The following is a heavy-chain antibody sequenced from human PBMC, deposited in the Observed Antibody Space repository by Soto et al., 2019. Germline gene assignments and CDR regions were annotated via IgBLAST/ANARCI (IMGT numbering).Heavy chain of an antibody. CDR3: ERDKDRQQLGGNYYYIMDV. CDR2: IMPVFPTP. V-gene: IGHV1-69*12. D-gene: IGHD3-3*02. J-gene: IGHJ6*01. CDR1: GGTFRTSA. Sequence: QVQLVQSGAEVKKPGSSVKVSCKTSGGTFRTSAISWVRQAPGQGLEWMGGIMPVFPTPDYAQKFQGRVTFTADXXTRTAYMELSSLRSEDTAVYYCERDKDRQQLGGNYYYIMDVWGQGTTVTVSS.